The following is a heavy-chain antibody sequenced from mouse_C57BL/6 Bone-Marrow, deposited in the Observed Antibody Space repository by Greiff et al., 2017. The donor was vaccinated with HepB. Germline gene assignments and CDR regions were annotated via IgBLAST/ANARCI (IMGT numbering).Heavy chain of an antibody. CDR1: GYTFTDYY. D-gene: IGHD2-3*01. V-gene: IGHV1-26*01. CDR3: ARGGLLRWFAY. J-gene: IGHJ3*01. Sequence: VQLQQSGPELVKPGASVKISCKASGYTFTDYYMNWVKQSHGKSLEWIGDINPNNGGTSYNQKFKGKATLTVDKSSSTAYMELRSLTSEDSAVYYCARGGLLRWFAYWGQGTLVTVSA. CDR2: INPNNGGT.